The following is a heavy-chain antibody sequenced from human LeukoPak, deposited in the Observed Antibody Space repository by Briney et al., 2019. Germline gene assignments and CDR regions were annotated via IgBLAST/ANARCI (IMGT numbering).Heavy chain of an antibody. CDR3: ARGGELWPWDY. V-gene: IGHV4-34*01. Sequence: PSETLSLTCAVYGGSFSGYYWSWIRQPPGKGLEWIGEINHSGSTNYNPSLKSRVTISVDTSKNQFSLKLSSVTAADTAVYYCARGGELWPWDYWGQGTLVTVSS. CDR2: INHSGST. CDR1: GGSFSGYY. D-gene: IGHD1-7*01. J-gene: IGHJ4*02.